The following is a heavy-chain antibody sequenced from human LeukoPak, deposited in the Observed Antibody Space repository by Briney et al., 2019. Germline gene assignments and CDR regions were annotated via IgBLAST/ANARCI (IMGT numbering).Heavy chain of an antibody. J-gene: IGHJ4*02. V-gene: IGHV3-74*01. CDR1: GFSFSSYW. CDR2: INTDGSST. Sequence: GGSLRLSCAASGFSFSSYWMHWVRQAPGKGLVWVSRINTDGSSTSYADSVKGRFTISRDNAKNSLYLQMNSLRAEDTAVYYCTREDHSNYNYWGQGTLATVSS. CDR3: TREDHSNYNY. D-gene: IGHD4-11*01.